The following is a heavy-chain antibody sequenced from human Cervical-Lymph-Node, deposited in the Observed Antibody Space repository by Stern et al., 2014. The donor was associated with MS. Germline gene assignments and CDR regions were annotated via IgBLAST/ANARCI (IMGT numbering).Heavy chain of an antibody. CDR2: IYYSGRN. CDR3: ARMKTGLRENRGFDF. Sequence: QMQLQESGPGLVKPSETLSLTCTVSGDSINSGDFHWGWVRQSPGKGLEWIGYIYYSGRNYNNPFLKRRVTMSIDTSTNQFSLNLTSVTAADTALYFCARMKTGLRENRGFDFWGQGTQVTVSS. J-gene: IGHJ4*02. V-gene: IGHV4-30-4*01. CDR1: GDSINSGDFH. D-gene: IGHD4-17*01.